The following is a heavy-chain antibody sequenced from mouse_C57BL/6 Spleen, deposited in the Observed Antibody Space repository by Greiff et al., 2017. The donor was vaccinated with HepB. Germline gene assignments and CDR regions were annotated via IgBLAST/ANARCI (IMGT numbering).Heavy chain of an antibody. CDR2: ISSGGSYT. Sequence: EVQGVESGGDLVKPGGSLKLSCAASGFTFSSYGMSWVRQTPDKRLEWVATISSGGSYTYYPDSVKGRFTISRDNAKNTLYLQMSSLKSEDTAMYYCARTLEGGSSYGGYFDYWGQGTTLTVSS. J-gene: IGHJ2*01. D-gene: IGHD1-1*01. CDR3: ARTLEGGSSYGGYFDY. CDR1: GFTFSSYG. V-gene: IGHV5-6*01.